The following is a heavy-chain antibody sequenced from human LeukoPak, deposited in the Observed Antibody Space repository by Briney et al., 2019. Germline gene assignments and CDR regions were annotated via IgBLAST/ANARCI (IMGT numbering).Heavy chain of an antibody. CDR3: AKDRIAARCFDY. J-gene: IGHJ4*02. CDR2: IRYDGSNK. V-gene: IGHV3-30*02. Sequence: PGGSLRLSCAASGFTFSSYGMHWVRQAPGKGLEWVAFIRYDGSNKYYADSVKGRFTISRDNSKNTLYLQMNSLRAEDTAVYYCAKDRIAARCFDYWGQGTLVTVSS. D-gene: IGHD6-6*01. CDR1: GFTFSSYG.